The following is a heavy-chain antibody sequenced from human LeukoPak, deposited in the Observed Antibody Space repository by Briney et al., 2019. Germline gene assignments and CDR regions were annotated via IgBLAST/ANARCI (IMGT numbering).Heavy chain of an antibody. Sequence: GASVKVSCKASGYTFTSYDINWVRQATGQGLEWMGWMNPNSGNTGYAQKFQGRVTITADKSTSTAYMELSSLRSEDTAVYYCARVPSWYGDSPSWAFDIWGQGTMVTVSS. D-gene: IGHD4-17*01. CDR1: GYTFTSYD. J-gene: IGHJ3*02. CDR3: ARVPSWYGDSPSWAFDI. V-gene: IGHV1-8*01. CDR2: MNPNSGNT.